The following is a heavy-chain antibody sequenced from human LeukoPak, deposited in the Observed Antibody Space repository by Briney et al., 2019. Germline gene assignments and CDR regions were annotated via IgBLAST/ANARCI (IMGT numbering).Heavy chain of an antibody. CDR2: ISYDGSNK. V-gene: IGHV3-30*18. CDR3: AKDFEGFCGGDCYSMDF. D-gene: IGHD2-21*02. CDR1: GFTFMNYV. Sequence: GRSLRLSCAASGFTFMNYVMHWVRQAPGKGLEWVALISYDGSNKYYADSVRGRFTISRDNSKNTLYLQMNSPRPKDLAVYYSAKDFEGFCGGDCYSMDFWGQGTLATVSS. J-gene: IGHJ4*02.